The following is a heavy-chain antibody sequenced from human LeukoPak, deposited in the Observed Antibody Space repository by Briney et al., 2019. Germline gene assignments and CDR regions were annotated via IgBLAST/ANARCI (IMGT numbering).Heavy chain of an antibody. D-gene: IGHD1-26*01. CDR2: IYYSGST. J-gene: IGHJ5*02. CDR1: GGSISSSSYY. CDR3: ARQPVSGSSGVIWFDP. Sequence: SETLPLTCTVSGGSISSSSYYWGWIRQPPGKGLEWISSIYYSGSTYYNPSLKSRVTISVDTSKNQFSLKLSSVTAADTAVYYCARQPVSGSSGVIWFDPWGQGTLVTVS. V-gene: IGHV4-39*01.